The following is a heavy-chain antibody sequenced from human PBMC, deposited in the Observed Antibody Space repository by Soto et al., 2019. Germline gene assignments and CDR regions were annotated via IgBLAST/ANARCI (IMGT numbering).Heavy chain of an antibody. CDR3: AKDLGVVVPAAMVFDY. J-gene: IGHJ4*02. V-gene: IGHV3-23*01. Sequence: GGSLRLSCAASGFTFSSYAMSWVRQAPGKGLEWVSAISGNGGSTYYADSVKGRFTISRDNSKNTLYLQMNSLRAEDTAVYYCAKDLGVVVPAAMVFDYWGQGTLVTVSS. CDR2: ISGNGGST. CDR1: GFTFSSYA. D-gene: IGHD2-2*01.